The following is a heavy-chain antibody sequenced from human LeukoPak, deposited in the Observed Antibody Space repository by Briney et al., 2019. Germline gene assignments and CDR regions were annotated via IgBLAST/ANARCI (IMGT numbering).Heavy chain of an antibody. CDR3: TRDYPASCDV. Sequence: GGSLRLSCTVSGFNFGDFAMSWVRQAPGKGLEWLGFIRSTIYGGTTDYAASVKGRFTISRDDSKSIAYLQMNSLKTEDTAMYYCTRDYPASCDVWGQGTLVTVSS. J-gene: IGHJ3*01. CDR1: GFNFGDFA. CDR2: IRSTIYGGTT. V-gene: IGHV3-49*04.